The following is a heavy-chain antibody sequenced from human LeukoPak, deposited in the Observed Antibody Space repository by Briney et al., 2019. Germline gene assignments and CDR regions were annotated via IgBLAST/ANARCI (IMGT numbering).Heavy chain of an antibody. D-gene: IGHD3-10*01. Sequence: ASVTVSCTASGYTFTSYGISWVRQAPGQGLEWMGWISAYNGNTNYAQKLQGRVTMTTDTSTSTAYMELRSLRSDDTAVYYCARAMVRGVIYSAFDIWGQGTMVTVSS. V-gene: IGHV1-18*01. CDR2: ISAYNGNT. J-gene: IGHJ3*02. CDR3: ARAMVRGVIYSAFDI. CDR1: GYTFTSYG.